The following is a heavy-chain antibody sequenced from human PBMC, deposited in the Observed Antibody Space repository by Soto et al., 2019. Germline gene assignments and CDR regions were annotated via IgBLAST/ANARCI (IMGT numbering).Heavy chain of an antibody. Sequence: EVELLESGGGLVQPGGSLRLSCAASGFTFSSYAMSWVRQGPGKGLKWVSSVSGSGDSTYYADSVKGRFTVSRDNSKNTLYLQMNSLRAEDTAVYYCAKDPTSRVYYYYYYMDVWGKGTTVTVSS. CDR1: GFTFSSYA. V-gene: IGHV3-23*01. CDR3: AKDPTSRVYYYYYYMDV. D-gene: IGHD1-26*01. CDR2: VSGSGDST. J-gene: IGHJ6*03.